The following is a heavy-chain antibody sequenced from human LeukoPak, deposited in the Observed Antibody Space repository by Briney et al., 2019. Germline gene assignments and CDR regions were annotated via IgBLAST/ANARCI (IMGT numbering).Heavy chain of an antibody. J-gene: IGHJ4*02. D-gene: IGHD7-27*01. CDR1: GHTFTSYD. CDR3: ARGPPNWGYDY. V-gene: IGHV1-8*01. CDR2: MSPNSGDT. Sequence: GASVTVSCTASGHTFTSYDFNWVRQATGQRPEWMGWMSPNSGDTGYAQKFQDRVTMTRNTSISTAYMELSSLRSDDTAVYYCARGPPNWGYDYWGPGTLVTVSS.